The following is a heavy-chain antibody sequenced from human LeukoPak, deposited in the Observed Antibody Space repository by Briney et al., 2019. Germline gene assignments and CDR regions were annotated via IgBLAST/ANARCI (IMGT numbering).Heavy chain of an antibody. Sequence: GESLKISCKGSEYSFTSYWIGWVRQMPGKGLEWMGIIYPGDSDTRYSPSFQGQVTISADKSISTAYLQWSSLKASDTAMYYCERRATFPDYGMDVWGQGTTVTVSS. CDR1: EYSFTSYW. J-gene: IGHJ6*02. D-gene: IGHD3-16*01. CDR3: ERRATFPDYGMDV. CDR2: IYPGDSDT. V-gene: IGHV5-51*01.